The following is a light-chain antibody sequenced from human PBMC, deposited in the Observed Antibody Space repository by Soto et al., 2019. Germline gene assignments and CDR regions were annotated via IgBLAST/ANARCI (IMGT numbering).Light chain of an antibody. Sequence: DIQMTQFPSTLSASIGDRVTITCRASQSISNWLAWYQHKPGRAPKLLIFGASILQGGVPSRFSGSGSGTEFTLTISSLQPDDFATYYCQQYNGNFGQGTKVDIK. CDR3: QQYNGN. CDR2: GAS. J-gene: IGKJ2*01. CDR1: QSISNW. V-gene: IGKV1-5*01.